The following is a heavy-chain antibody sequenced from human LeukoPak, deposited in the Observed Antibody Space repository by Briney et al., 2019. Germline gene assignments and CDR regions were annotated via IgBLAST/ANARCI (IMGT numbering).Heavy chain of an antibody. CDR2: LYSDGTT. V-gene: IGHV3-53*01. Sequence: PGGSLRLSCAASGFTVSSNYMSWVRQAPGKGLEWVSVLYSDGTTYYADSVKGRFTISRDNSKNTLYLQMNTLRAEDTAVYYCATGLINSYSSGWYFDYWGQGTLVTVSS. D-gene: IGHD6-19*01. CDR3: ATGLINSYSSGWYFDY. CDR1: GFTVSSNY. J-gene: IGHJ4*02.